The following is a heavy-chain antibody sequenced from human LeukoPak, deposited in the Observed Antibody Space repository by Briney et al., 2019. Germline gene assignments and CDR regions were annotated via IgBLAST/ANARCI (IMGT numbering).Heavy chain of an antibody. J-gene: IGHJ6*03. Sequence: PSQTLSLTCTVSGGSISSGDYYWSWIRQPPGKGLEWIGYIYYSGSTYYNPSLKSRVTISVDTSKNQFSLKLSSVTAADTAVYYCASYSSSSYYYYYMDVWGKGTTVTVSS. CDR3: ASYSSSSYYYYYMDV. CDR2: IYYSGST. CDR1: GGSISSGDYY. V-gene: IGHV4-30-4*08. D-gene: IGHD6-6*01.